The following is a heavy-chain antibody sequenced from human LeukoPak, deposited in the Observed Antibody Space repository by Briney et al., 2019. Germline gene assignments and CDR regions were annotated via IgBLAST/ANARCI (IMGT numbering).Heavy chain of an antibody. Sequence: GGSLRLSCAASGFTFSSYAMSWVRQAPGKGLEWVSAISGSGGSTYYADSVKGRFTISRDNSKNTLYLQMNGLRAEDTAVYYCAEGNIEYSSSFYYYYMDVWGKGTTVTVSS. V-gene: IGHV3-23*01. CDR3: AEGNIEYSSSFYYYYMDV. CDR2: ISGSGGST. CDR1: GFTFSSYA. D-gene: IGHD6-6*01. J-gene: IGHJ6*03.